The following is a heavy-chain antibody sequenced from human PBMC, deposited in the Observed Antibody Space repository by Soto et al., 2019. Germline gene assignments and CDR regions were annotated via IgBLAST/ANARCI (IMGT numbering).Heavy chain of an antibody. J-gene: IGHJ4*02. V-gene: IGHV3-23*01. CDR2: ISGGGDTT. CDR1: KFTFSTYV. CDR3: TKDPWYDGDCFDY. Sequence: EVQLLESGGGLVQPGGSLRLSCAASKFTFSTYVMTWVRQAPGKGLEWVSTISGGGDTTYYADSVKGRFTISRDNSKNTMYLEINSMRVEDTAVYYCTKDPWYDGDCFDYWGQGTLVTVSS. D-gene: IGHD4-17*01.